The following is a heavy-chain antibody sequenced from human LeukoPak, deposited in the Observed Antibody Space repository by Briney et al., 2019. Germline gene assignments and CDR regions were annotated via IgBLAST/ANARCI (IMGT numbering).Heavy chain of an antibody. Sequence: PSETLSLTCTVPGGSVRPYFWNWIRQSPGKGLEWLAFIDYSGSTSYNPSLNSRAPISTDTSKSQFSLRLSSVTAADMAVYYCARGSGTTGAIYMDVWGKGITVTVSS. D-gene: IGHD1-1*01. J-gene: IGHJ6*03. CDR1: GGSVRPYF. CDR3: ARGSGTTGAIYMDV. V-gene: IGHV4-59*02. CDR2: IDYSGST.